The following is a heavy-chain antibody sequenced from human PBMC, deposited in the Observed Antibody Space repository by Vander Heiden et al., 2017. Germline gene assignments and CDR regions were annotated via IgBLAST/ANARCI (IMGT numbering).Heavy chain of an antibody. CDR3: ARVGGWYLSGMDV. J-gene: IGHJ6*02. Sequence: QAQMVQSGAEVQKPGASVKVSCKASGYTFSNYYMHWVRQAPGQGLEWMGRINPSGGGTTYTQRFQDRVTMTIDTSTSTGYMELRSLRSDDTAVYFCARVGGWYLSGMDVWGQGTTVIVSS. D-gene: IGHD6-19*01. V-gene: IGHV1-46*01. CDR2: INPSGGGT. CDR1: GYTFSNYY.